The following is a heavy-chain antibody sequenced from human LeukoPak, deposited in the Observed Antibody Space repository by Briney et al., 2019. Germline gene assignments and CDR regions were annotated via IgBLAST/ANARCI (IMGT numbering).Heavy chain of an antibody. CDR3: VKLGMVRGVKYYYYGMDV. Sequence: GGSLRLSCSASGFTFSSYAMHWVRQAPEKGLEYVSAISSNGGSTYYADSVKGRFTISRDNSKNTLYLQMSSLRAEDTAVYYCVKLGMVRGVKYYYYGMDVWGQGTTVTVSS. CDR2: ISSNGGST. D-gene: IGHD3-10*01. V-gene: IGHV3-64D*06. J-gene: IGHJ6*02. CDR1: GFTFSSYA.